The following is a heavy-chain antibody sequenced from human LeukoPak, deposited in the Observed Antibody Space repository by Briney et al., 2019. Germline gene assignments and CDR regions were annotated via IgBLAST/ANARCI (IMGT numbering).Heavy chain of an antibody. CDR2: IIPIFGTA. D-gene: IGHD3-22*01. CDR3: ARHIVDSSGYNEAFDI. J-gene: IGHJ3*02. CDR1: GGTFSSYA. V-gene: IGHV1-69*05. Sequence: SVKVSCKASGGTFSSYAISWVRQAPGQGLEWMGGIIPIFGTANYAQKFQGRVTITTDESTSTAYMELSSLRSEDTAVYYCARHIVDSSGYNEAFDIWGQGTMVTVSS.